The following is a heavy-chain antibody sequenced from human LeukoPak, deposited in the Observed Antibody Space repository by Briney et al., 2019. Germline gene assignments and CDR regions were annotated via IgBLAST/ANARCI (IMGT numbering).Heavy chain of an antibody. D-gene: IGHD1-26*01. CDR3: ARVIGGAQEDYLDY. CDR2: IHCDGRI. J-gene: IGHJ4*02. CDR1: GFTVSRNH. Sequence: GESLRLSCAASGFTVSRNHMSWVRQAPGKGLEWLSIIHCDGRIYSADSVKGRFTISRDNSKNTLYLQMNSLRAEGTPVYYCARVIGGAQEDYLDYWGQGTLVTVSS. V-gene: IGHV3-53*01.